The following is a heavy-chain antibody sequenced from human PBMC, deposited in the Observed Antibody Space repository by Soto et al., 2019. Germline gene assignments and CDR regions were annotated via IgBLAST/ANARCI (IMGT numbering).Heavy chain of an antibody. J-gene: IGHJ5*02. D-gene: IGHD2-21*02. Sequence: PSETLSLTCTVSGGSISSGGYYWSWIRQHPGKGLEWIGYIYYSGSTYYNPSLKSRVTISVDTSKNQFSLKLSSVTAADTAVYYCARALYCGGDCGWFDPWGQGTLVTVPS. CDR3: ARALYCGGDCGWFDP. CDR2: IYYSGST. CDR1: GGSISSGGYY. V-gene: IGHV4-31*03.